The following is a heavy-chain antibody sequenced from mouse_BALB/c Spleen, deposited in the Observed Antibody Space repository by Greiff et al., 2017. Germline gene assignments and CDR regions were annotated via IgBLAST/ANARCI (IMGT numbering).Heavy chain of an antibody. D-gene: IGHD2-10*02. V-gene: IGHV10-1*02. CDR3: VRHRGYGNYDYAMDY. J-gene: IGHJ4*01. CDR1: GFTFNTYA. Sequence: EVQLVESGGGLVQPKGSLKLSCAASGFTFNTYAMNWVRQAPGKGLEWVARIRSKSNNYATYYADSVKDRFTISRDDSQSMLYLQMNNLKTEDTAMYYCVRHRGYGNYDYAMDYWGQGTSVTVSS. CDR2: IRSKSNNYAT.